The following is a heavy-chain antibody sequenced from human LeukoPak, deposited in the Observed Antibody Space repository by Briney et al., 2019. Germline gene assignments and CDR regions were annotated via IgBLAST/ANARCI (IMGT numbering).Heavy chain of an antibody. CDR2: INPNSGGT. J-gene: IGHJ4*02. CDR1: GYTFTGYY. CDR3: ARGDEGVYGDWGY. D-gene: IGHD4-17*01. V-gene: IGHV1-2*02. Sequence: ASVKVSCKASGYTFTGYYMHWVRQAPGQGLEWMGWINPNSGGTNYAQKFQGRVTMTRDTSISTAYMELSRLRSDDTAVYYCARGDEGVYGDWGYWGQGTLVTVSS.